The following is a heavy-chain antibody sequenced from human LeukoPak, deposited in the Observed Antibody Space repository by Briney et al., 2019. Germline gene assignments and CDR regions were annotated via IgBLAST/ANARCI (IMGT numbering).Heavy chain of an antibody. J-gene: IGHJ4*02. Sequence: GGSLILSCAASGFTFSSYEMNWVRQAPGKGPEWVSYITSSGNTIYYAGSVKGRFTISRDNAKNSLYLQMNSLRVEDTAVYYCARDRQGLDYWGQGTLVTVSS. CDR1: GFTFSSYE. CDR2: ITSSGNTI. CDR3: ARDRQGLDY. V-gene: IGHV3-48*03. D-gene: IGHD6-6*01.